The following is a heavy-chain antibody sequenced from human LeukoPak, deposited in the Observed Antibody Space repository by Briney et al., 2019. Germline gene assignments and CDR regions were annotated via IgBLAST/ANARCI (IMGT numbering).Heavy chain of an antibody. V-gene: IGHV4-61*02. CDR3: ARGTYCSSTSCYTTDAFDI. CDR1: GGSISSSSYY. J-gene: IGHJ3*02. Sequence: SETLSLTCTVSGGSISSSSYYWSWIRQPAGKGLEWIGRIYTSGSTNYNPSLKSRVTISVDTSKNQFSLKLSSVTAADTAVYYCARGTYCSSTSCYTTDAFDIWGQGTMVTVSS. D-gene: IGHD2-2*02. CDR2: IYTSGST.